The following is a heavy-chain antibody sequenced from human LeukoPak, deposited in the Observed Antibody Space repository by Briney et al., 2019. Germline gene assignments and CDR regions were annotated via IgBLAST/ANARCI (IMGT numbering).Heavy chain of an antibody. CDR3: ARGYSNLHDDSSGYYIDY. V-gene: IGHV3-53*01. D-gene: IGHD3-22*01. CDR1: GFTVSSNY. J-gene: IGHJ4*02. CDR2: IYSGDNT. Sequence: PGGSLRLSCAASGFTVSSNYMSWVRHAPGRGLEWVSVIYSGDNTYYADSVKGRFTISRDNSKNTLYLQMNSLRAEDTAVYYCARGYSNLHDDSSGYYIDYWGQGTLVTVSS.